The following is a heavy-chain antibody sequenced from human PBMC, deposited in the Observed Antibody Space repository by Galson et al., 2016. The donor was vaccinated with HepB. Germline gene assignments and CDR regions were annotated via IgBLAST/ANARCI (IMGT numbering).Heavy chain of an antibody. CDR1: GFTFSSYW. Sequence: SLRLSCAASGFTFSSYWMIWVRQPPEKGLEWVANIKQDGSQKYYVDSVKGRFTISRDNAKNSLYLQMNSLRAEDTAVYYCARDKGYYDFWSGFDYWGQGTPVTVSS. J-gene: IGHJ4*02. CDR3: ARDKGYYDFWSGFDY. CDR2: IKQDGSQK. D-gene: IGHD3-3*01. V-gene: IGHV3-7*03.